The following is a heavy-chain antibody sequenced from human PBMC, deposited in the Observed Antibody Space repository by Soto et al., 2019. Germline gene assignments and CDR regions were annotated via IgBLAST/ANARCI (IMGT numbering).Heavy chain of an antibody. CDR1: GGTFSSYA. D-gene: IGHD6-19*01. J-gene: IGHJ6*02. CDR3: ASRAVAGHDLLYYYYYGMDV. V-gene: IGHV1-69*01. Sequence: QVQLVQSGAEVKKPGSSVKVSCKASGGTFSSYAISWVRQAPGQGLEWMGGIIPIFGTANYAQKFQGRVTITAAESTSTAYMELSSLRSEDTAVYYCASRAVAGHDLLYYYYYGMDVWGQGTTVTVSS. CDR2: IIPIFGTA.